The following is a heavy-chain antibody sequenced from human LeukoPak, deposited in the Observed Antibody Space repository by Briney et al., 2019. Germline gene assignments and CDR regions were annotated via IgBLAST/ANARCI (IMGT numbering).Heavy chain of an antibody. V-gene: IGHV4-4*09. D-gene: IGHD2-2*01. J-gene: IGHJ6*03. CDR1: GGSISSFY. CDR3: ARRYCNSISCYHMDV. Sequence: SATLSLTCTVSGGSISSFYWSWIRQSPGKGLELIGFIYSNGSTNYNPSLKSRVTISVDTSKNQFSLKLSSMTAADTAVYYCARRYCNSISCYHMDVWGKGTTVTVSS. CDR2: IYSNGST.